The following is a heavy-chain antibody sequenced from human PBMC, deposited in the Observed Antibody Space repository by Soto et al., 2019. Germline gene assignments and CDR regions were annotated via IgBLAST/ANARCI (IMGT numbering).Heavy chain of an antibody. CDR1: GFTFSSYA. J-gene: IGHJ4*02. CDR2: ISYDGSNK. Sequence: GGSLSLSCAASGFTFSSYAMHWVRPAPGKGLEWVAVISYDGSNKYYADSVKGRFTISRDNSKNTLYLQMNSLRAEDTAVYYCLLGSYWGQGTLVTVSS. CDR3: LLGSY. V-gene: IGHV3-30-3*01.